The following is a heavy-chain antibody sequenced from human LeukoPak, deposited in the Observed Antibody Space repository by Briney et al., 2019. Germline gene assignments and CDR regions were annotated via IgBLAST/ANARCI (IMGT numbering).Heavy chain of an antibody. CDR2: IYYSGST. D-gene: IGHD5-24*01. CDR3: ARQIDGYNADY. J-gene: IGHJ4*02. Sequence: SETLSLTCTVSGGSISSSSYYWGWIRQPPGKGLEWIGNIYYSGSTYYNPSLKSRVTISVDTSKNQFSLKLSSVTAADTAVYYCARQIDGYNADYWGQGTLVTVCS. CDR1: GGSISSSSYY. V-gene: IGHV4-39*01.